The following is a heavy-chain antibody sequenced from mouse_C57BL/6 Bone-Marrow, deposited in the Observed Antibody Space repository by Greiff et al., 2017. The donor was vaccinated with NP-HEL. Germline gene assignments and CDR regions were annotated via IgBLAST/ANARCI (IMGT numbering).Heavy chain of an antibody. CDR2: IDPENGDT. CDR3: TTLWGGSYAMDY. CDR1: GFNIKDDY. Sequence: VQLQQSGAELVRPGASVKLSCTASGFNIKDDYMHWVKQRPEQGLEWIGWIDPENGDTEYASKFQGKATITADTSSNTAYLQLSSLTSEDTAVYYCTTLWGGSYAMDYWGQGTSVTVSS. V-gene: IGHV14-4*01. J-gene: IGHJ4*01.